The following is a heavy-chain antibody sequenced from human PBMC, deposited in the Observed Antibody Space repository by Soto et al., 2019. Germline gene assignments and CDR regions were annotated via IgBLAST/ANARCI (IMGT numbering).Heavy chain of an antibody. CDR2: IYYSGST. D-gene: IGHD4-17*01. J-gene: IGHJ4*02. CDR1: GGSISSGGYY. V-gene: IGHV4-31*03. CDR3: ARSRLHTLTTPEAYFDY. Sequence: QVQLQESGPGLVKPSQTLSLTCTVSGGSISSGGYYWSWIRQHPGKGLECIGYIYYSGSTYYNTSLKSRVTISVDTSKNQFSLKLSSVTAADTAVYYCARSRLHTLTTPEAYFDYWGQGTLVTVS.